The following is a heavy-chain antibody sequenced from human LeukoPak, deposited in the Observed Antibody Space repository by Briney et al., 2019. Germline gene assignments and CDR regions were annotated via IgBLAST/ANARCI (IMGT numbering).Heavy chain of an antibody. V-gene: IGHV1-2*03. J-gene: IGHJ3*02. CDR3: ARDMRAGIWFGELLSHDAFDI. CDR1: GYTFTGYY. Sequence: LVASVKVSCKASGYTFTGYYMHWVRQAPGQGLEWMGWINPNSGGTNYAQKFQGRVTMTRDTSISTAYMELSRLRSDDTAVYYCARDMRAGIWFGELLSHDAFDIWGQGTLVTVSS. D-gene: IGHD3-10*01. CDR2: INPNSGGT.